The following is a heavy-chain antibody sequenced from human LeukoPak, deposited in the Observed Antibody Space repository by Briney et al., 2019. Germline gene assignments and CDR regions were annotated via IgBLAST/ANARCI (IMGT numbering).Heavy chain of an antibody. CDR2: IYYSGST. Sequence: SETLSLTCTVSGGSISSYYWSWIWQPPGKGLEWIGYIYYSGSTNYNPSLKSRVTISVDTSKNQFSLKLSSVTAADTAVYYCARMYYDILTGYPYDAFDIWGQGTMVTVSS. D-gene: IGHD3-9*01. V-gene: IGHV4-59*01. J-gene: IGHJ3*02. CDR3: ARMYYDILTGYPYDAFDI. CDR1: GGSISSYY.